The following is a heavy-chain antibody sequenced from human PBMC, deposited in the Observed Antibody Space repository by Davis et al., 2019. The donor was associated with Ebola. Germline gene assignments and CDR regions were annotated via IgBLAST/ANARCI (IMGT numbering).Heavy chain of an antibody. Sequence: PGGSLRLSCAASGFTFSSYEMNWVRQAPGKGLEWVSYISSSGSTIYYADSVKGRFTISRDNAKNSLYLQMNSLRAEDTAVYYCARDDYSNWWGGIDVWGQGTTVTVSS. D-gene: IGHD4-11*01. V-gene: IGHV3-48*03. CDR2: ISSSGSTI. CDR3: ARDDYSNWWGGIDV. J-gene: IGHJ6*02. CDR1: GFTFSSYE.